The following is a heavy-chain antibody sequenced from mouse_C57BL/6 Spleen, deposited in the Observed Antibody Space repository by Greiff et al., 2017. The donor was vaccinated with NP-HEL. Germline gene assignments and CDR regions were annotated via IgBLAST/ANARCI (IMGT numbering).Heavy chain of an antibody. J-gene: IGHJ3*01. CDR1: GYTFTDYN. V-gene: IGHV1-22*01. CDR2: INPNNGGT. D-gene: IGHD2-5*01. CDR3: APGDYYSNYELAY. Sequence: EVQLQQSGPELVKPGASVKMSCKASGYTFTDYNMHWVKQSHGKSLEWIGYINPNNGGTSYNQKFKGKATLTVNKSSSTAYMELRSLTSEDSAVYYCAPGDYYSNYELAYWGQGTLVTVSA.